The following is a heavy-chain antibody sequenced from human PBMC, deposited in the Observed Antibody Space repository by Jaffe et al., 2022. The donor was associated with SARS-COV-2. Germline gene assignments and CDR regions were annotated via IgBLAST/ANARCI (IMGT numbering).Heavy chain of an antibody. CDR2: FYSGGST. Sequence: EVQLVESGGGLVQPGGSLRLSCAASGFTVSSNYMSWVRQAPGKGLESVSLFYSGGSTYYADSVKGRFTISRDNSKNTLYLQMNSLRAEDTAVYYCATDLRTPVARRPYWGQGTLVTVSS. CDR1: GFTVSSNY. CDR3: ATDLRTPVARRPY. D-gene: IGHD6-19*01. J-gene: IGHJ4*02. V-gene: IGHV3-66*02.